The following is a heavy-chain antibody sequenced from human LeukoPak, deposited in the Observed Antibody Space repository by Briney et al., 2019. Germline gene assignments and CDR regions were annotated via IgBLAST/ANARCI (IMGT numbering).Heavy chain of an antibody. CDR2: ISYDGSNE. J-gene: IGHJ4*02. CDR1: GFTFGYYA. V-gene: IGHV3-30-3*01. CDR3: ARPTTPRGGLDY. Sequence: PGCSLRLSGAASGFTFGYYAMHWVRQAPGKGLGCVAVISYDGSNEYYADSVKGRSTISRDNSKNTLYLQMNSLRAEDSAVYYCARPTTPRGGLDYWGQGTLVTVSS. D-gene: IGHD1-1*01.